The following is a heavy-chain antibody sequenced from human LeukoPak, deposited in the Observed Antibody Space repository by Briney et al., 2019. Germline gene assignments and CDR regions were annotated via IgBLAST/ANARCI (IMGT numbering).Heavy chain of an antibody. D-gene: IGHD3-22*01. V-gene: IGHV4-4*02. CDR3: AGLVGRYSSGLYYYYFDY. Sequence: MPSETLSLTCTVSGDSINSLDLWSWVRQPPGKGLERIGEMYLSGTTHSNPSVKSRVTISIDKSKNQFFLNLSSVTAADTAVYYCAGLVGRYSSGLYYYYFDYWGQGTLVTVSS. CDR1: GDSINSLDL. CDR2: MYLSGTT. J-gene: IGHJ4*02.